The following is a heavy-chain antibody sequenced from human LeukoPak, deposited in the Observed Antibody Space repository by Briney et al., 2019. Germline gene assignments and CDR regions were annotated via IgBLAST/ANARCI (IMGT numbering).Heavy chain of an antibody. CDR2: IDWDDDK. CDR1: GFSLSTSGVG. Sequence: SGPTLVKPTQTLTLTCTFSGFSLSTSGVGVGWIRQPPGKALEWLARIDWDDDKYYSTSLKTRLTISKDTSKNQVVLTMTNMDPVDTATYYCARTRTTVTTDYYYYGMDVWGQGTTVTVSS. CDR3: ARTRTTVTTDYYYYGMDV. D-gene: IGHD4-17*01. V-gene: IGHV2-70*11. J-gene: IGHJ6*02.